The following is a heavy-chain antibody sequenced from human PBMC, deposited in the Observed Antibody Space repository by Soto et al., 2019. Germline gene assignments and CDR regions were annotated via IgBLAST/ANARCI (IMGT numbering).Heavy chain of an antibody. Sequence: SETLSLTCTVSGGSMSSSNWWNWVRQSPGKGLEWIGEAHHSGRTNYNPSLKSRVTISVDTSKNQFSLKLSSVTAAYTAVYYCARAPSFYGSGSRTFDYWGQGTLVTVSS. D-gene: IGHD3-10*01. V-gene: IGHV4-4*02. CDR1: GGSMSSSNW. J-gene: IGHJ4*02. CDR2: AHHSGRT. CDR3: ARAPSFYGSGSRTFDY.